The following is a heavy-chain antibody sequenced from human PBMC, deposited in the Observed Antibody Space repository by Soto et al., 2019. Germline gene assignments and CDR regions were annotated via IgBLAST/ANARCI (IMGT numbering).Heavy chain of an antibody. CDR2: IIPIFGTA. D-gene: IGHD2-2*01. CDR1: GCTFSSYA. Sequence: GASVKVSCKASGCTFSSYAISWVRQAPGQGLEWMGGIIPIFGTANYAQKFQGRVTITADESTSTAYMELSSLRSEDTAVYYCARDRIYCISTSCYRSHYYYGMDVWGQGTTVTVSS. J-gene: IGHJ6*02. CDR3: ARDRIYCISTSCYRSHYYYGMDV. V-gene: IGHV1-69*13.